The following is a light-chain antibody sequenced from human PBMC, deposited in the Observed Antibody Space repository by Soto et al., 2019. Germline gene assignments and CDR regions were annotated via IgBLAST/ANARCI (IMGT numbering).Light chain of an antibody. Sequence: EIVLTQSPGTLSLSSGERATLSCRASQRVTSSNLACYQQTPGQAPRLLIHGASTRATGIPDRFTGGGSGTDFPLTVTRLEPEDSAVYYCQQYESPPLTFGGGTKVDIK. J-gene: IGKJ4*01. V-gene: IGKV3-20*01. CDR1: QRVTSSN. CDR2: GAS. CDR3: QQYESPPLT.